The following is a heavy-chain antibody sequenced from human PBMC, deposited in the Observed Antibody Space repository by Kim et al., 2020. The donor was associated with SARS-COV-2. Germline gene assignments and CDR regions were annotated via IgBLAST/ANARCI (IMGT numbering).Heavy chain of an antibody. J-gene: IGHJ4*02. V-gene: IGHV4-31*02. D-gene: IGHD3-3*01. CDR3: AKQLRV. CDR2: IYFGGRS. Sequence: IYFGGRSKYNPSLKSRLTMSIDASKNQFSLKLDSVTAADTAVYFCAKQLRVWGQGTQVTVSS.